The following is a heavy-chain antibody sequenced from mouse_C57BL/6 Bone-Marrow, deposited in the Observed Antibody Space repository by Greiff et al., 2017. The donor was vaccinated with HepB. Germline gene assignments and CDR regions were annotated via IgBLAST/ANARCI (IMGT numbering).Heavy chain of an antibody. CDR2: IYPGSGST. CDR1: GYTFTSYW. D-gene: IGHD2-12*01. V-gene: IGHV1-55*01. J-gene: IGHJ4*01. CDR3: ARSLYDAMDY. Sequence: VKLKQPGAELVKPGASVKMSCKASGYTFTSYWITWVKQRPGQGLEWIGDIYPGSGSTNYNEKFKSKATLTVDTSSSTAYMQLSSLTSEDSAVYYCARSLYDAMDYWGQGTSVTVSS.